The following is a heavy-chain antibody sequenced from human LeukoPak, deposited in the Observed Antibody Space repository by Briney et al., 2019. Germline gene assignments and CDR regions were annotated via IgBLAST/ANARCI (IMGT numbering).Heavy chain of an antibody. J-gene: IGHJ4*02. CDR3: ARVTGYIVEDYFDY. Sequence: SETLSLTCSVSGGSISGYYWSWIRQPPGKGLEWIGYIYYSGSTNYNPSLKSRVTISVDTSKNQFSLRLSSVTAADTAVYYCARVTGYIVEDYFDYWGQGTLVTVSS. CDR1: GGSISGYY. CDR2: IYYSGST. D-gene: IGHD3-22*01. V-gene: IGHV4-59*01.